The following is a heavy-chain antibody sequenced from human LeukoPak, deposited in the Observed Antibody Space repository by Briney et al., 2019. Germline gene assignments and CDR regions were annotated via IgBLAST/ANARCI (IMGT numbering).Heavy chain of an antibody. V-gene: IGHV3-7*01. CDR1: GFTFSSYW. D-gene: IGHD1-26*01. J-gene: IGHJ4*02. CDR3: ARARGGSYPAYSPIDY. CDR2: IKQDGTEK. Sequence: GGSLRLSCVVSGFTFSSYWMSWVRQAPGKGLEWVANIKQDGTEKYYVDSVKGRFTISRDNAKNSLYLQMNSLRAEDTAVYYCARARGGSYPAYSPIDYWGQGTLVTVSS.